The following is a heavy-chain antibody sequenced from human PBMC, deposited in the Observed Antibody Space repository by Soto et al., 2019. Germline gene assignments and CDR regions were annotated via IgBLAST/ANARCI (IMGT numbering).Heavy chain of an antibody. J-gene: IGHJ4*02. D-gene: IGHD6-13*01. V-gene: IGHV4-39*01. CDR3: ARRPGSSWHYFDD. CDR1: GGSIGSSSYY. CDR2: IYYSGNT. Sequence: SETLSLTCTVSGGSIGSSSYYWGWVRQPPGKGLEWIGSIYYSGNTYYNPSLKSRVTMSVDTSKNQFSLRLTSVTAADMAVYYGARRPGSSWHYFDDWGQGILVTVSS.